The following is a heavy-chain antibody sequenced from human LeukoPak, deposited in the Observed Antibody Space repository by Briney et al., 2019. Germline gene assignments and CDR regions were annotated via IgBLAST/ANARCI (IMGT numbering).Heavy chain of an antibody. CDR2: ISSSSSYI. V-gene: IGHV3-21*01. CDR3: ARDNSYDYIWGSYRRPYGFDI. J-gene: IGHJ3*02. CDR1: GFTFSTYC. D-gene: IGHD3-16*02. Sequence: PGGSLRLSCEASGFTFSTYCMTWVRQAPGKGLEWVSSISSSSSYIYYADSVKGRFTISRDNAKNSLYLQMNSLRAEDTAVYYCARDNSYDYIWGSYRRPYGFDIWGHGTMVTVSS.